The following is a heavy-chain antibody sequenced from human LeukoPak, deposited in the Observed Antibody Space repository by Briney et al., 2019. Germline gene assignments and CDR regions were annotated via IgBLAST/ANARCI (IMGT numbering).Heavy chain of an antibody. CDR1: GGSISSYY. J-gene: IGHJ4*02. D-gene: IGHD3-22*01. CDR2: IYYSGST. CDR3: ARVYYDSSGYPSFYFDY. Sequence: SETLSLTCTVSGGSISSYYWSWIRQPPGKGLEWIGYIYYSGSTNYNPSPKSRVTISVDTSKNQFSLNLTSVTAADTAVYYCARVYYDSSGYPSFYFDYWGQGTLVTVSS. V-gene: IGHV4-59*12.